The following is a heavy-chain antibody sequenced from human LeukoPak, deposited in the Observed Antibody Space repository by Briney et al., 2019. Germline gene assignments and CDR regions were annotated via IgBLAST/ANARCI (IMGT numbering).Heavy chain of an antibody. Sequence: GGSLRLSCAASGFTFSSYAMSWVRQAPGKGLEWVSAISGSGGSTYYADSVKGRFTISRDNSKNTLYLQMNSLRAEDTAVYYCAKGHYDFWGGPPNPWGQGTLVTVSS. V-gene: IGHV3-23*01. CDR3: AKGHYDFWGGPPNP. D-gene: IGHD3-3*01. CDR1: GFTFSSYA. CDR2: ISGSGGST. J-gene: IGHJ5*02.